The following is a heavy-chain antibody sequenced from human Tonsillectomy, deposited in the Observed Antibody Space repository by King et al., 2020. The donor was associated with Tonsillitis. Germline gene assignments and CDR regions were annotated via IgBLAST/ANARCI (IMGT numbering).Heavy chain of an antibody. CDR3: SKGSASCYTCWFDP. CDR1: GITFSIYA. J-gene: IGHJ5*02. CDR2: TSYDGTNQ. Sequence: VQLVEPGGGVVEPGRSLRLSCAASGITFSIYAMHWVRQSPGVGLARVAATSYDGTNQYYVDYVKGRFPISRDNSKNTLYLQMNSLRVDDTAVYYCSKGSASCYTCWFDPWGQGTLVTVSS. D-gene: IGHD2-2*02. V-gene: IGHV3-30*18.